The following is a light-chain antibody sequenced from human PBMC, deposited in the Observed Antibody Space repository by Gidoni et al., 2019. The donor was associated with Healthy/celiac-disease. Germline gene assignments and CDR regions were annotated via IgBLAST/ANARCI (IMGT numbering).Light chain of an antibody. CDR2: AAS. V-gene: IGKV1-39*01. CDR1: QSISSY. Sequence: DIQITQSPSSLSASVGDRVTITCRASQSISSYLNGYQQKPGNAPKLLIYAASSSESGVPSRFSGSGSGTDFTLTISSLQPEDFAAYYCQQSYSTPRTFGQGTKVEIK. CDR3: QQSYSTPRT. J-gene: IGKJ1*01.